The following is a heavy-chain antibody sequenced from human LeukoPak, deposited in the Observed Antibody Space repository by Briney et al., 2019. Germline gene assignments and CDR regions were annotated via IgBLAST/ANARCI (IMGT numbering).Heavy chain of an antibody. CDR3: AKGPDIVVVPAAMLDP. J-gene: IGHJ5*02. D-gene: IGHD2-2*01. CDR1: GFTFSSYA. Sequence: GGSLRLSCAASGFTFSSYAMSWVRQAPGKGLEWVSAISGSGGRTYYADSVKGRFTISRDNSKNTLYLQMNSLRAEDTAVYYCAKGPDIVVVPAAMLDPWGQGTLVTVSS. V-gene: IGHV3-23*01. CDR2: ISGSGGRT.